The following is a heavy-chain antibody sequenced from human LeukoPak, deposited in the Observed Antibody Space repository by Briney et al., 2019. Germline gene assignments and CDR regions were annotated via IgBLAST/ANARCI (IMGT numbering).Heavy chain of an antibody. D-gene: IGHD6-19*01. Sequence: SETLSLTCTVSGFSISSGYYWGWIRQPPGKGLEWIGSIYHSGSTYYNPSLKSRVTISVDTSKNQFSLKLSSVTAADTAVYYCGRTGVIAVAGHWGQGTLVTVSS. V-gene: IGHV4-38-2*02. CDR3: GRTGVIAVAGH. J-gene: IGHJ1*01. CDR2: IYHSGST. CDR1: GFSISSGYY.